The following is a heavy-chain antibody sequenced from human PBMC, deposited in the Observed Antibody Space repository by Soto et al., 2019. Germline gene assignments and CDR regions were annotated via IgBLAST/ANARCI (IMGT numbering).Heavy chain of an antibody. V-gene: IGHV4-34*01. J-gene: IGHJ4*02. CDR1: GGSFSGYY. CDR3: ARDKITGLFDY. Sequence: QVQLQQWGAGLLKPSETLSLTCAVYGGSFSGYYWTWIRQPPGTGLEWIGEITHSGSTNYNPSLKSRVTISVDTSKNQFSLKLTSVTAAVTAVYYCARDKITGLFDYWGQGTLVTVSS. CDR2: ITHSGST. D-gene: IGHD2-8*02.